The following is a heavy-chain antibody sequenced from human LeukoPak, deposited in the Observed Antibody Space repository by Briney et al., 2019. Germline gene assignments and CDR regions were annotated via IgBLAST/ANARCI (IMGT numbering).Heavy chain of an antibody. J-gene: IGHJ5*02. V-gene: IGHV3-23*01. Sequence: GGSLRLSCAASGFTFSSYAMNWVRQAPGKGLELVSSISGSGDSTYYADSVKGRFTISRDKSKNTLYLQMNSLRAEDTAVYYCTRSLNYYDSSGHYPNWFDPWGQGTLVTVSS. CDR2: ISGSGDST. D-gene: IGHD3-22*01. CDR1: GFTFSSYA. CDR3: TRSLNYYDSSGHYPNWFDP.